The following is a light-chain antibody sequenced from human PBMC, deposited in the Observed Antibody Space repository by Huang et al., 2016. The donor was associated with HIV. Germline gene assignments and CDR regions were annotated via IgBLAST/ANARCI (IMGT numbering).Light chain of an antibody. J-gene: IGKJ1*01. V-gene: IGKV3-15*01. Sequence: EIVMTQSPATLSVSPGERATLSCRASQSVSSDLAWYQQKPGQPPRLLIFGASTRATGVPARFSGSWSGTEFTLTISSLQSEGFAVYYCQQYNNWPPTFGQGTKVEIK. CDR1: QSVSSD. CDR2: GAS. CDR3: QQYNNWPPT.